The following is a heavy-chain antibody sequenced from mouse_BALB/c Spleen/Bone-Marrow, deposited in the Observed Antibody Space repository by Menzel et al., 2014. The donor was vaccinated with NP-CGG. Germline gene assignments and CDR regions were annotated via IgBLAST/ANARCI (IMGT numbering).Heavy chain of an antibody. Sequence: VKLLESVADLMTPGTSVTISCTATGYTFSSYWIEWVKQRPGLGLEWIGEIFPGSAITNYNEKFKGKATFTADTSSNTAYMQLSSLTSEDSAVYYCARRYFYSMDYWGQGNSVT. CDR1: GYTFSSYW. CDR3: ARRYFYSMDY. J-gene: IGHJ4*01. D-gene: IGHD2-14*01. V-gene: IGHV1-9*01. CDR2: IFPGSAIT.